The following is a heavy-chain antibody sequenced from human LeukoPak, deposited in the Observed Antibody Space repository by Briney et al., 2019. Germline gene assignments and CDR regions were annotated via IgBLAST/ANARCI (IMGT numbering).Heavy chain of an antibody. CDR1: GGSISSGGYY. CDR2: IYYSGST. D-gene: IGHD3-10*01. CDR3: ARDQVVRGVTPHDAFDI. J-gene: IGHJ3*02. Sequence: SETLSLTCTVSGGSISSGGYYWSWIRQHPGKGLEWIGYIYYSGSTYYNPSLKSRVTISVDTSKNQFSLKLSSVTAADTAVYYCARDQVVRGVTPHDAFDIWGQGTMVTVSS. V-gene: IGHV4-31*03.